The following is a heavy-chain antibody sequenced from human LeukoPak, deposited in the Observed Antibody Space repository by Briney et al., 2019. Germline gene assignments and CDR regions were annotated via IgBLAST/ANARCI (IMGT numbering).Heavy chain of an antibody. CDR1: GFTFSSCS. J-gene: IGHJ4*02. CDR2: ISSSSSYI. CDR3: AKGRGYNYGYIFGYFDY. Sequence: GGSLRLSCAASGFTFSSCSMNWVRQAPGKGLEWVSSISSSSSYIYYADSVKGRFTISRDNAKNSLYLQMNSLRAEDTALYYCAKGRGYNYGYIFGYFDYWGQGTLVTVSS. D-gene: IGHD5-18*01. V-gene: IGHV3-21*04.